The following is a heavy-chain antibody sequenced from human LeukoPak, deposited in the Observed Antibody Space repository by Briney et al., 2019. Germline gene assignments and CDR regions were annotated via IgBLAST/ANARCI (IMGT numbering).Heavy chain of an antibody. J-gene: IGHJ5*02. Sequence: SVKVSCKASGGTFSSYAISWVQQAPGQGLEWMGGIIPIFGTANYAQKFQGRVTITTDESTSTAYMELSSLRSEDTAVYYCARVQQLVRGANWFDPWGQGTLVTVSS. CDR2: IIPIFGTA. CDR1: GGTFSSYA. CDR3: ARVQQLVRGANWFDP. V-gene: IGHV1-69*05. D-gene: IGHD6-13*01.